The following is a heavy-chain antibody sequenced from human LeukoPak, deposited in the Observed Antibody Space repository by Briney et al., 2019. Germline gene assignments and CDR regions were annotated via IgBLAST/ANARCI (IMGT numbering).Heavy chain of an antibody. D-gene: IGHD6-6*01. V-gene: IGHV3-30*01. CDR2: ISYDGSNK. J-gene: IGHJ4*02. CDR1: GFTFSSYA. CDR3: ATGPALYSSSSRNFDY. Sequence: GGSLRLSCAASGFTFSSYAMHWVRQAPGKGLEWVAVISYDGSNKYYADSVKGRFTISGDNSKNTLYLQMNSLRAEDTAVYYCATGPALYSSSSRNFDYWGQGTLVTVSS.